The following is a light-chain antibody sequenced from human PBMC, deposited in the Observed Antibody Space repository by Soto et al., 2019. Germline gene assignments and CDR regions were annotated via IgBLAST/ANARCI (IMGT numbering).Light chain of an antibody. CDR2: TTY. J-gene: IGLJ1*01. V-gene: IGLV1-44*01. CDR1: DSNIGSFT. CDR3: ASWDDSLSGFV. Sequence: QPVLTQPPSASGTPGQRVTISCSGGDSNIGSFTVHWFQQVPGTAPKPLIHTTYQRPSGVPDRFSGSKSGNSGSLAISGLQPEDEGDYYCASWDDSLSGFVFGTGTKVTVL.